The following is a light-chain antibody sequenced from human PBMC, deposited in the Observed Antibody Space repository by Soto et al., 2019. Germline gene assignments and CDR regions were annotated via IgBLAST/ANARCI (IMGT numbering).Light chain of an antibody. CDR2: AAF. Sequence: DIQMTHSPSSLSASVGDRVTITCRASQSINTYLNWYQQKPGRAPKLLIYAAFNLQSGVPSRFSGSGSGTDFTLTISSLQPEDFATYYCQQSYSTPWTFGQGTKVEIQ. CDR1: QSINTY. V-gene: IGKV1-39*01. CDR3: QQSYSTPWT. J-gene: IGKJ1*01.